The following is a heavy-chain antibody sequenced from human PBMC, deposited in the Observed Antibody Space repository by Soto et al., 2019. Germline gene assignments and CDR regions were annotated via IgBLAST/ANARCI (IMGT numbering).Heavy chain of an antibody. CDR2: IYYSGST. Sequence: QVQLQESGPGLVKPSQTLSLTCTVSGGSISSGGYYWSWIRQHPGKGLEWIGYIYYSGSTYYNPSLKSRVTISVDTSKNQFSLKLSSVTAADTAVYYCVRGENYDILTGYLLDAFDIWGQGTMVTVSS. J-gene: IGHJ3*02. D-gene: IGHD3-9*01. CDR3: VRGENYDILTGYLLDAFDI. CDR1: GGSISSGGYY. V-gene: IGHV4-31*03.